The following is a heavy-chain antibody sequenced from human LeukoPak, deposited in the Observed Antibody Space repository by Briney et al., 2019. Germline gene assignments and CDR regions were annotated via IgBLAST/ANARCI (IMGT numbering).Heavy chain of an antibody. CDR1: GFTLSDHF. CDR3: ARVSTTVAGSHYLDY. J-gene: IGHJ4*02. CDR2: IRKRPNSYTT. D-gene: IGHD6-19*01. V-gene: IGHV3-72*01. Sequence: GGSLRLSCAASGFTLSDHFMDWVRQAPGKGLEWVGRIRKRPNSYTTEYAASVQGRFAISRDDSKNSLYLQMNSLKTEDTAVYYCARVSTTVAGSHYLDYWGQGTQVTIPS.